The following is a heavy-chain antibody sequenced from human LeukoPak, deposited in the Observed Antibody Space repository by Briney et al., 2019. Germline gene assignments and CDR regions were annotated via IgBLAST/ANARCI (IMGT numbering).Heavy chain of an antibody. CDR2: ISYDGSNK. Sequence: PGGSLRLSCAASGFTFSSYSMHWVRQAPGKGLEWVAVISYDGSNKYNADSVKGRFTISRDNAKNSLYLQMNSLRAEDTAVYYCARVGIQLCVDYWGQGTLVTVSS. CDR3: ARVGIQLCVDY. J-gene: IGHJ4*02. D-gene: IGHD5-18*01. CDR1: GFTFSSYS. V-gene: IGHV3-30-3*01.